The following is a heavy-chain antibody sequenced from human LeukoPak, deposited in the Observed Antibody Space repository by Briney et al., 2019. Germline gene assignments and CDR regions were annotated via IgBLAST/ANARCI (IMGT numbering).Heavy chain of an antibody. V-gene: IGHV4-59*08. J-gene: IGHJ4*02. Sequence: SETLSLTCTVSGGSISSYYWSWIRQPPGKGLEWIGYVYYSGSTNYNPSLKSRVTISVDTSKNQFSLKLSSVTAADTAVYYCARLTPPSGYFDYWGQGTLVTVSS. CDR3: ARLTPPSGYFDY. D-gene: IGHD3-10*01. CDR1: GGSISSYY. CDR2: VYYSGST.